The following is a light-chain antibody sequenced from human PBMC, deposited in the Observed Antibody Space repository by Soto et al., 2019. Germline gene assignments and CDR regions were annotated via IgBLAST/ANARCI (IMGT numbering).Light chain of an antibody. CDR3: SSXTTSXXXV. CDR2: EVS. CDR1: STDAGDYNY. V-gene: IGLV2-14*01. Sequence: QSALTQPASVSGSPGQSITISCTGSSTDAGDYNYVAWYQQHPGKAPKVMIYEVSNRPSGVSNRFSGSKSGNTASLTISGLQAEDEADYYCSSXTTSXXXVFGGGTXLT. J-gene: IGLJ3*02.